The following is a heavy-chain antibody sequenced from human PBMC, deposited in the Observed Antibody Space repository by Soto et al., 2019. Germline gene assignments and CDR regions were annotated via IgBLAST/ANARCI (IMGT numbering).Heavy chain of an antibody. J-gene: IGHJ5*02. V-gene: IGHV1-24*01. CDR1: GYTLTELS. Sequence: ASVKVSCKVSGYTLTELSMHWVRQAPGKGLEWMGGFDPEDGETIYAQKFQGRVTMTEDTSTDTAYMELSSLRSEDTAVYYCATESGTTGRDGFDPWGQGTLVTVSS. CDR3: ATESGTTGRDGFDP. D-gene: IGHD1-7*01. CDR2: FDPEDGET.